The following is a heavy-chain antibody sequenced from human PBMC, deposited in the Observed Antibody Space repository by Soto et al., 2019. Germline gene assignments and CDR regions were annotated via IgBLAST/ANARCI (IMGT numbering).Heavy chain of an antibody. J-gene: IGHJ4*02. Sequence: GESLKISCKGSGYSFTSYWLGCVRQMPGKGLEWMVIIYPGDSDTRYSPSFQGQVTISADKAISTAYLQWSSLKASDTAMYYCARPGYSSGWHDFDYWGQGTLVTVSS. D-gene: IGHD6-19*01. CDR2: IYPGDSDT. CDR3: ARPGYSSGWHDFDY. V-gene: IGHV5-51*01. CDR1: GYSFTSYW.